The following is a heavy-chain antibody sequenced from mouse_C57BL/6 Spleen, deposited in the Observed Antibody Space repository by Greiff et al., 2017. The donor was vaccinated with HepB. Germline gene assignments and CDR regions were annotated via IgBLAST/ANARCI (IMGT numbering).Heavy chain of an antibody. CDR1: GYTFTSYW. CDR2: IDPSDSYT. J-gene: IGHJ2*01. CDR3: ARGYYGSSYEVDY. D-gene: IGHD1-1*01. V-gene: IGHV1-50*01. Sequence: QVQLQQPGAELVKPGASVKLSCKASGYTFTSYWMQWVKQRPGQGLEWIGEIDPSDSYTNYNQKFKGKATLTVDTSSSTAYMQLSSLTSEDSAVYYCARGYYGSSYEVDYWGQGTTLTVSS.